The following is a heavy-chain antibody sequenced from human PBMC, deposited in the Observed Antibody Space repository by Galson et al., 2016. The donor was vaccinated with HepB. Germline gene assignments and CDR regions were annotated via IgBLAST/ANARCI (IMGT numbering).Heavy chain of an antibody. V-gene: IGHV5-51*01. J-gene: IGHJ4*02. CDR1: GYSFTTYW. CDR3: ARSRIHRAVTPFDY. Sequence: QSGAEVKKPGESLTISCKGSGYSFTTYWIGWVRQMPGKGLEWMGLVYPGDSDTRYSPSFQGQVTISADKSISTAYLQWSSLKASDTAMYYCARSRIHRAVTPFDYWGQGTLVTVSS. D-gene: IGHD4-23*01. CDR2: VYPGDSDT.